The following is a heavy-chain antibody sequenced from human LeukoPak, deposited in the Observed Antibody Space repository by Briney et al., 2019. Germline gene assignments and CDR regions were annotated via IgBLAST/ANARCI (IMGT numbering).Heavy chain of an antibody. V-gene: IGHV3-53*01. CDR2: IYSGGST. CDR1: GLTVSYNY. Sequence: QPGRSLRLSCAASGLTVSYNYMSWVRQAPGKGLEWVSLIYSGGSTRHADSVKGRFTISRDNSKNTLYLQMNSLRVEDTAVYYCARGPTVTAPGHWGQGTLVTVSS. J-gene: IGHJ1*01. CDR3: ARGPTVTAPGH.